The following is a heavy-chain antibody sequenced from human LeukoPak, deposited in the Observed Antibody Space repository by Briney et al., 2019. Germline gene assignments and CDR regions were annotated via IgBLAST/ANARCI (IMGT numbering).Heavy chain of an antibody. J-gene: IGHJ4*02. CDR2: ISSSGSTI. D-gene: IGHD5-18*01. CDR3: ARDNRGYSYGYGY. CDR1: GFTFSSYE. Sequence: GGSLRLSCAASGFTFSSYEMNWVRQAPGKGLEWVSYISSSGSTIYYADSVKGRFTISRDNAKNSLYLQMNSLRAEDTAVYCCARDNRGYSYGYGYWGQGTLVTVSS. V-gene: IGHV3-48*03.